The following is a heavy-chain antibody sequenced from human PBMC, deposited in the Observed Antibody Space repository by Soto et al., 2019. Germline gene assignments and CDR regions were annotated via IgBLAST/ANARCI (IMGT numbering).Heavy chain of an antibody. V-gene: IGHV4-59*01. CDR2: IYYSGST. CDR3: ARRYGASFDY. J-gene: IGHJ4*02. CDR1: GGSISSYY. D-gene: IGHD4-17*01. Sequence: PSETLSLTCTVSGGSISSYYWSWIRQPPGKGLEWIGYIYYSGSTNYNPSLKSRVTISVDTSKNQFSLKLSSVTAADTAAYYCARRYGASFDYWGQGTRVTVSS.